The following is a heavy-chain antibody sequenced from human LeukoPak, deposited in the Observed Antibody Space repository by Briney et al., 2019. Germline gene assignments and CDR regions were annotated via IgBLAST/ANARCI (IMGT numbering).Heavy chain of an antibody. CDR2: ISKDGSNK. Sequence: GGSLRLSCAASGFTFSSYSMNWVRQAPGKGLEWVALISKDGSNKYYADSVKGRFTISRDNSKNTLYLQMNSLRAEDTAVYYCAREISLPYYYYYYGMDVWGQGTTVTVSS. CDR3: AREISLPYYYYYYGMDV. V-gene: IGHV3-30*03. J-gene: IGHJ6*02. D-gene: IGHD2-15*01. CDR1: GFTFSSYS.